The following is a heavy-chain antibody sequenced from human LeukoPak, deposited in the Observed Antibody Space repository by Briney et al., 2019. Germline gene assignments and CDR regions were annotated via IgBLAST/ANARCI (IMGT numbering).Heavy chain of an antibody. CDR2: ISAYNGNT. V-gene: IGHV1-18*01. CDR1: GYTFTSYG. D-gene: IGHD1-1*01. CDR3: ARVGNWNDDYYYYGMDA. J-gene: IGHJ6*02. Sequence: ASVKVSCKASGYTFTSYGISWVRQAPGQGLEWMGWISAYNGNTNYAQKLQGRVTMTTDTSTSTAYMELRSLRSDDTAVYYCARVGNWNDDYYYYGMDAWGQGTTVTVSS.